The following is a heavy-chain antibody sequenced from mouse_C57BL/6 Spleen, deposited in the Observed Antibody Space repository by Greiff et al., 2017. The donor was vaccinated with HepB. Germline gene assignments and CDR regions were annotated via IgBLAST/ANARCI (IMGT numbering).Heavy chain of an antibody. CDR1: GFTFSSYA. Sequence: EVHLVESGGGLVKPGGSLKLSRAASGFTFSSYAMSWVRQTPEKRLEWVATISDGGSYTYYPDNVKGRFTISRDNAKNNLYLQMSHRKSEDTAMYYSARDLECITTVVANGNNWGEGAAGSVSS. V-gene: IGHV5-4*01. J-gene: IGHJ4*01. CDR3: ARDLECITTVVANGNN. CDR2: ISDGGSYT. D-gene: IGHD1-1*01.